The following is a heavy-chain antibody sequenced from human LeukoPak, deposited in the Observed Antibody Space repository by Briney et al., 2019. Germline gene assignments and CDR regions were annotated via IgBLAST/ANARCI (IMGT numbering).Heavy chain of an antibody. Sequence: GSLRLSCAASGFTFDDYAMHWVRQPPGKGLEWIGYIYYSGSTNYNPSLKSRVTISVDTSKNQFSLKLSSVTAADTAVYYCARDQQQLANWFDPWGQGTLVTVSS. V-gene: IGHV4-59*01. D-gene: IGHD6-13*01. CDR2: IYYSGST. J-gene: IGHJ5*02. CDR1: GFTFDDYA. CDR3: ARDQQQLANWFDP.